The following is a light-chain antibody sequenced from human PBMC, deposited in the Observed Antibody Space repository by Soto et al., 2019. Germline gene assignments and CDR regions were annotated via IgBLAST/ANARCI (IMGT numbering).Light chain of an antibody. CDR1: QSISSY. CDR2: AAS. CDR3: QQSYNTPLT. V-gene: IGKV1-39*01. J-gene: IGKJ4*01. Sequence: DIQMTQSPSTLSASVGDRVTITCRASQSISSYLNWYQQKPGEAPKLLIYAASSLQSGVPSRFSGSGSGTDFTLTISSLQPEDFATYCCQQSYNTPLTFGGGTKV.